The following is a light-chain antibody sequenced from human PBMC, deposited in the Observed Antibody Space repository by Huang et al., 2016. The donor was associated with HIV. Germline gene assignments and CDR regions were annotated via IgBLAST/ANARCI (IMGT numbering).Light chain of an antibody. CDR1: QCVASW. V-gene: IGKV1-5*03. Sequence: DIQMTQSPPTLSASVGDRVNINCRASQCVASWVAWYQQKPGKAPKLLIYQASLLDSGAPSIFSGSGSETEFTLTIADLQPDDSATYYCQQYSTFPMYTFAQGTKLEI. CDR2: QAS. J-gene: IGKJ2*01. CDR3: QQYSTFPMYT.